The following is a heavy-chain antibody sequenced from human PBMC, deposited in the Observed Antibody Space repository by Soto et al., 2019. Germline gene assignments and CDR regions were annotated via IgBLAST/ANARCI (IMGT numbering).Heavy chain of an antibody. D-gene: IGHD4-17*01. CDR1: GFTFSSYA. V-gene: IGHV3-23*01. J-gene: IGHJ6*02. CDR3: AKDLRTVTTRRHGMDV. CDR2: ISGSGGST. Sequence: PGGSLRLSCAASGFTFSSYAMSWVRQAPGKGLEWVSAISGSGGSTYYADSVKGRFTISRDNSKNTLYLQMNSLRAEDTAVYYCAKDLRTVTTRRHGMDVWDQGTTVTVSS.